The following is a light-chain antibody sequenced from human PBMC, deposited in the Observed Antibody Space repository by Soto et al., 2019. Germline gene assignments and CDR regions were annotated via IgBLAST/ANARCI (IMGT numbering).Light chain of an antibody. V-gene: IGKV3-15*01. CDR3: QQYNNWPPT. Sequence: EIVMTQSPATLSVSPGERATFSCRASQSVSSNLAWYQQKPGQAPRLLIYGASTRATGIPDRFSGSGSGTEFTLTIRSPQSEDFATYNCQQYNNWPPTFGQGTKVEIK. CDR2: GAS. CDR1: QSVSSN. J-gene: IGKJ1*01.